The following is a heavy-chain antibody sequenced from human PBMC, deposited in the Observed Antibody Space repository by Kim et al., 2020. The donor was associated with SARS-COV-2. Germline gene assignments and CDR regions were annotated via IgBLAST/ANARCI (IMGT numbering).Heavy chain of an antibody. D-gene: IGHD4-17*01. Sequence: GGSLRLSCAASGFTFSSYGMHWVRQAPGKGLEWVAVIWYDGSNKYYADSVKGRFTISRDNSKNTLYLQMNSLRAEDTAVYYCARDIGYGGNLNWFDPWGQGTLVTVSS. CDR3: ARDIGYGGNLNWFDP. CDR2: IWYDGSNK. CDR1: GFTFSSYG. V-gene: IGHV3-33*01. J-gene: IGHJ5*02.